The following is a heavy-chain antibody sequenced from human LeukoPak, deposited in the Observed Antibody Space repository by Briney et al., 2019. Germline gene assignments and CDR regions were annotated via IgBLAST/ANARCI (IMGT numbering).Heavy chain of an antibody. CDR1: GGSFSDYY. CDR2: INHSGST. Sequence: PSETLSLTCAVYGGSFSDYYCTWIRQPPGKGLEWIGEINHSGSTNYNPSLKNRVTISVDTSKNQFSLKLSSVTAADTAVYYCARLGDYYDSSGSKNPGYWGQGTLVTVSS. D-gene: IGHD3-22*01. J-gene: IGHJ4*02. V-gene: IGHV4-34*01. CDR3: ARLGDYYDSSGSKNPGY.